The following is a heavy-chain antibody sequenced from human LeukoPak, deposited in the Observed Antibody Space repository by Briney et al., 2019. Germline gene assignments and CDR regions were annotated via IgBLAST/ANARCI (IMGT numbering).Heavy chain of an antibody. J-gene: IGHJ4*02. Sequence: GGSLRLSCAASGFTFTSYGMSWVRQAPGKGLEWVSIISGSGVSTYYADSVKGRFTISRDTPKNTLYLQMNSLRAEDTAVYYCVRDYADYVGYFFFDYWGQGTLVTVSS. D-gene: IGHD4-17*01. CDR1: GFTFTSYG. CDR3: VRDYADYVGYFFFDY. CDR2: ISGSGVST. V-gene: IGHV3-23*01.